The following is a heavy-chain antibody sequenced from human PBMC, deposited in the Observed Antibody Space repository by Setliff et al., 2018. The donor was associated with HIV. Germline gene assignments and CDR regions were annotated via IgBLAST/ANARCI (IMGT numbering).Heavy chain of an antibody. Sequence: LSETLSLTCTVSGGSISSSSYYWGWIRQPPGKGLEWIGSIYYSGSTYYNPSLKTRVTISVDTSKNQFSLKLSSVTAADTAVYYCASLTTDRFLEWLFVYWGQGTLVTVSS. CDR2: IYYSGST. CDR3: ASLTTDRFLEWLFVY. J-gene: IGHJ4*02. V-gene: IGHV4-39*01. D-gene: IGHD3-3*01. CDR1: GGSISSSSYY.